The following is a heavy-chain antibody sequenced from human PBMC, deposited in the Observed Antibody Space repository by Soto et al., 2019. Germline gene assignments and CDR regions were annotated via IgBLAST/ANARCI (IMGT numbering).Heavy chain of an antibody. CDR2: TKGKTDGGTT. J-gene: IGHJ6*02. Sequence: GSLRLSCAASGFTFSNAWMTWVRQAPGKGLEWVGRTKGKTDGGTTDYGAPVKGRFTISRDDSKNTLYLQMNSLKTEDKGVYYCTTGVLRVDVWGQGTTVTVSS. V-gene: IGHV3-15*01. CDR3: TTGVLRVDV. CDR1: GFTFSNAW. D-gene: IGHD6-13*01.